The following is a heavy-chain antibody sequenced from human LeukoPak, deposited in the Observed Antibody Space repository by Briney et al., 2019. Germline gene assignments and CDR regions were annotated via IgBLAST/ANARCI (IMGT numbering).Heavy chain of an antibody. D-gene: IGHD2-21*01. CDR2: IDTNTGDT. J-gene: IGHJ4*02. CDR3: ASEAFCAGKTCHLQRVAS. Sequence: ASVKGSCQASGYTFTAYYMHWVRQAPGQSLEWMGWIDTNTGDTKYAQKFQGRLTITRDTSTGTAYMELRSLISGDTAVYYCASEAFCAGKTCHLQRVASWGPGTLLTVSS. V-gene: IGHV1-2*02. CDR1: GYTFTAYY.